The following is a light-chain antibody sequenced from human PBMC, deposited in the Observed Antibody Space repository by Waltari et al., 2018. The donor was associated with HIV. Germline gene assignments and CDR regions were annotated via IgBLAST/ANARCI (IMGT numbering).Light chain of an antibody. V-gene: IGLV1-51*01. J-gene: IGLJ6*01. CDR1: TSNIGKNY. Sequence: QSILTQPPSVSAAPGQTVRILCSGNTSNIGKNYVSWYRRFPETAPRLLIYQDDKRPSGSRDRFAAPKSATAATLVISGLQTADEADYFCGSWDSGLSVAVFGGGTKVTVL. CDR3: GSWDSGLSVAV. CDR2: QDD.